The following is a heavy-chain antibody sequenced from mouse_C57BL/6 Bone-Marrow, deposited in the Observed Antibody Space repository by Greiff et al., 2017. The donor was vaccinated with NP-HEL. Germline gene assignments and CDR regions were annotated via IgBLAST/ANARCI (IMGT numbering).Heavy chain of an antibody. J-gene: IGHJ1*03. CDR1: GYTFTSYG. D-gene: IGHD2-5*01. V-gene: IGHV1-81*01. CDR2: IYPRSGNT. Sequence: VKLQQSGAELARPGASVKLSCKASGYTFTSYGISWVKQRTGQGLEWIGEIYPRSGNTYYNEKFKGKATLTADKSSSTAYMELRSLTSEDSAVYFCARSSYYSNYFWYFDVWGTGTTVTVSS. CDR3: ARSSYYSNYFWYFDV.